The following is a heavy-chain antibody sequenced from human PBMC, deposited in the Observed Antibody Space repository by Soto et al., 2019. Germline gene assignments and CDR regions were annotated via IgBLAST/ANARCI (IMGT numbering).Heavy chain of an antibody. D-gene: IGHD3-3*01. CDR2: IYYSGST. CDR1: GGSISSSSYY. CDR3: ARLRTIFGVVIQYNWFDP. Sequence: SETLSLTCTVPGGSISSSSYYWGWIRQPPGKGLEWIGSIYYSGSTYYNPSLKSRVTISVDTSKNQFSLKLSSVTAADKAVYYCARLRTIFGVVIQYNWFDPWGQGTLVTVSS. J-gene: IGHJ5*02. V-gene: IGHV4-39*01.